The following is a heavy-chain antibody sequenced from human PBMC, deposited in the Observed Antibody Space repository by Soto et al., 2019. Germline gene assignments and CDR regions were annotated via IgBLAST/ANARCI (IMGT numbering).Heavy chain of an antibody. V-gene: IGHV1-69*12. CDR1: GGTFSSYA. D-gene: IGHD2-2*01. CDR3: ASPVRSVPAPIGYYYGLDV. J-gene: IGHJ6*02. CDR2: IIPIFGTA. Sequence: QVQLVQSGAEVKKPGSSVKVSCKASGGTFSSYAISWVRQAPGQGLEWMGGIIPIFGTANYAQKFQGSVTLTADESTTTAYMELSSLRLEDTPVYYCASPVRSVPAPIGYYYGLDVWGQGTTVTVSS.